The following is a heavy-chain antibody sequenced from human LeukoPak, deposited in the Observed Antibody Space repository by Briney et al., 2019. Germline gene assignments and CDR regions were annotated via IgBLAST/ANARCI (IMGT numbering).Heavy chain of an antibody. V-gene: IGHV1-69*13. CDR2: IIPIFGTA. Sequence: ASVKVSCKASGGTFSSYAISWVRQAPGQGLEWMGGIIPIFGTANYAQKFQGRVTITAEESTSAAYMEPSSLRSDDTAVYYWGRADRITMPPAFDYWGQGTLVTVSS. D-gene: IGHD3-10*01. J-gene: IGHJ4*02. CDR3: GRADRITMPPAFDY. CDR1: GGTFSSYA.